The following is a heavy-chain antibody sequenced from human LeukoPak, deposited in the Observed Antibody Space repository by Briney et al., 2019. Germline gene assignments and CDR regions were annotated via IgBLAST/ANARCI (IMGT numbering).Heavy chain of an antibody. J-gene: IGHJ4*02. CDR1: GFTFSSYG. D-gene: IGHD2-15*01. CDR2: IRYDGSNK. CDR3: ARDGGYCSGGSCPFGVLKY. Sequence: GGSLRLSCAASGFTFSSYGMHWVRQAPGKGLEWVAFIRYDGSNKYYADSVKGRFTISRDNSKNTLYLQMNRLRAEDTAVYFCARDGGYCSGGSCPFGVLKYWGQGTLVTVSS. V-gene: IGHV3-30*02.